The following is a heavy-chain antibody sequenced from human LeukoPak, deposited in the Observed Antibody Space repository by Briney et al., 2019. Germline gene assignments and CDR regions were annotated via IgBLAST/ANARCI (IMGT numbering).Heavy chain of an antibody. Sequence: GGSLRLSCAASGFTFSSYAMHWVRQAPGKGLEWVAVISYDGSNKYYADSVKGRFTISRDNSKNTLYLQMNGLRAEDTAVYYCAKAPGGGDFDYWGQGTLVTVSS. CDR1: GFTFSSYA. J-gene: IGHJ4*02. CDR3: AKAPGGGDFDY. D-gene: IGHD2-15*01. V-gene: IGHV3-30-3*01. CDR2: ISYDGSNK.